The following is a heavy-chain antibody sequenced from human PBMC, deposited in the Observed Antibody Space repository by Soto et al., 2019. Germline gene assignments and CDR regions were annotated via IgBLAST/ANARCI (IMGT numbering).Heavy chain of an antibody. CDR1: GFTYSNFA. CDR3: ARNYYGSGSYLGPFGY. J-gene: IGHJ4*02. D-gene: IGHD3-10*01. V-gene: IGHV3-30-3*01. CDR2: ISHDGANK. Sequence: GGSLRLSCAASGFTYSNFAIHWVRQAPGKGLEWVAVISHDGANKYYADSVKGRFTISRDNSNNTLYLQMNSLRAEDTAVYYCARNYYGSGSYLGPFGYWGQGTLVTVSS.